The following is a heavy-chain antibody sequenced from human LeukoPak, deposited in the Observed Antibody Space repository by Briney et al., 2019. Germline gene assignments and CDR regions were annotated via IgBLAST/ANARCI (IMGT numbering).Heavy chain of an antibody. CDR3: AHSDWFRSGARNPERYFQH. CDR2: IYWNDDK. V-gene: IGHV2-5*01. CDR1: GFSLSTSGVG. J-gene: IGHJ1*01. D-gene: IGHD1-26*01. Sequence: SGPTLVNPTQTLTLTCTFSGFSLSTSGVGVGWIRQPPGKALEWLALIYWNDDKRYSPSLESVLTITKDTSKNQVVLTMTNMDPVDTATYYCAHSDWFRSGARNPERYFQHWGQGTLVAVSS.